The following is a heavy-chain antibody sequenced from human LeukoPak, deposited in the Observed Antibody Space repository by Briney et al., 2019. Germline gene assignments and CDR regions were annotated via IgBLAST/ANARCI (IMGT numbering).Heavy chain of an antibody. CDR1: GFTFSSYA. D-gene: IGHD6-19*01. CDR3: VRNLAVAGTCFDS. J-gene: IGHJ4*02. Sequence: GGSLRLSCAASGFTFSSYAMSWVRQAPGKGLEWVSAISGSGGSTYYADSVKGRFTISRDNAESSLYLQMNSLRVEDTAVYYCVRNLAVAGTCFDSWGQGTLVTVSS. CDR2: ISGSGGST. V-gene: IGHV3-23*01.